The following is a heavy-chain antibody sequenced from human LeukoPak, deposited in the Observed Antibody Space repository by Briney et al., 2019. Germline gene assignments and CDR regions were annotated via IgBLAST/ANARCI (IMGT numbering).Heavy chain of an antibody. CDR1: GYTFTNYA. Sequence: ASVKVSCKASGYTFTNYAMHWVRQAPGQRLEWMGWINTCNGNTKYSQEFQGRVSMTRDTSISTAYMELSRLRSDDTAVYYCYYRVSSGYLTWGQGTLVTVSS. V-gene: IGHV1-3*04. D-gene: IGHD3-22*01. CDR2: INTCNGNT. J-gene: IGHJ4*02. CDR3: YYRVSSGYLT.